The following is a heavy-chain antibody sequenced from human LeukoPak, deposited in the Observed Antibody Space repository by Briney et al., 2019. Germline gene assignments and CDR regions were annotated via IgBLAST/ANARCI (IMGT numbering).Heavy chain of an antibody. CDR1: GFTFSDAW. D-gene: IGHD3-10*01. Sequence: PGGSLRLSCAASGFTFSDAWMSWVRQAPGKGLEWVGRIKSKTDGGTTDYAAPVKGRFTISRDDSKNTLYLPMNSLKTEDTAVYYCTTAPLWFGELLYRAYYYYYMDVWGKGTTVTVSS. V-gene: IGHV3-15*01. CDR3: TTAPLWFGELLYRAYYYYYMDV. J-gene: IGHJ6*03. CDR2: IKSKTDGGTT.